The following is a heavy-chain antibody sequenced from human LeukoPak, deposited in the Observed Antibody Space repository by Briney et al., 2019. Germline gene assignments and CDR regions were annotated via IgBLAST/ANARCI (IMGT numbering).Heavy chain of an antibody. CDR1: GSTFSSYG. J-gene: IGHJ4*02. V-gene: IGHV3-30*18. Sequence: GRSLRLSCAASGSTFSSYGMHWVRQAPGKGLEWVAVISYDGSNKYYADSVKGRFTISRDNSKNTLYLQMNSLRAEDTAVYYCAKVAWPYTGGYFDYWGQGTLVTVSS. CDR3: AKVAWPYTGGYFDY. CDR2: ISYDGSNK. D-gene: IGHD2-2*02.